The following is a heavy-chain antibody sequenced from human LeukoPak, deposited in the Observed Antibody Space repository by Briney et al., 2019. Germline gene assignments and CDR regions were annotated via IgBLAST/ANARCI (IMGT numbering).Heavy chain of an antibody. J-gene: IGHJ6*02. V-gene: IGHV3-43*02. CDR1: GFTFDDYA. CDR3: AKRPLSYGDYPTPYYYYYGMDV. D-gene: IGHD4-17*01. Sequence: PGGSLRLSCAASGFTFDDYAMHWVRQAPGKGLEWVSLISGDGGSTYYADSVKGRFTISRDNSKNSLYLQMNSLRTEDTALYYCAKRPLSYGDYPTPYYYYYGMDVWGQGTTVTVSS. CDR2: ISGDGGST.